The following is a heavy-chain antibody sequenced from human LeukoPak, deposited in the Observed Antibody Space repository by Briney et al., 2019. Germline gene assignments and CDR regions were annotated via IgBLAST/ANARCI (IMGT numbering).Heavy chain of an antibody. CDR1: GGSFNGYY. V-gene: IGHV4-34*01. J-gene: IGHJ3*02. CDR3: ARGYYDFWSGYFHDAFDI. Sequence: SETLSLTCAVYGGSFNGYYWSWIRQPPGKGLEWIGEINHSGSTNYNPSLKSRVTISVDTSKKQFSLKLSSVTAADTAVYYCARGYYDFWSGYFHDAFDIWGQGTMVTVSS. CDR2: INHSGST. D-gene: IGHD3-3*01.